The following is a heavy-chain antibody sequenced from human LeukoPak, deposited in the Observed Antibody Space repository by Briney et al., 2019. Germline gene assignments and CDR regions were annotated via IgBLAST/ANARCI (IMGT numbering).Heavy chain of an antibody. D-gene: IGHD3-10*01. Sequence: SETLSLTCTVSGGSISSSYYWGWIRQPPGKGLEWIGSIYYSGSTYYNPSLKSRVTISVDTSKNQFSLKLSSVTAADTAVYYCARDLQLVNRKYYLGLYYFDYWGQGTLVTVSS. CDR1: GGSISSSYY. V-gene: IGHV4-39*07. CDR3: ARDLQLVNRKYYLGLYYFDY. CDR2: IYYSGST. J-gene: IGHJ4*02.